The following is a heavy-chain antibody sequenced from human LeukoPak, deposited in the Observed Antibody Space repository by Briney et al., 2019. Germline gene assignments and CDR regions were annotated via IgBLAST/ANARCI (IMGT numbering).Heavy chain of an antibody. V-gene: IGHV2-5*01. CDR1: GFSLSTSGVG. Sequence: SGPTLVKPTQTLTLTCTFSGFSLSTSGVGVGWIRQPPGKALEWLARIYWNGDKRYSPSLKGRLTITKDTSKNQVVLTMTNMDPVDTATYYCARFITMVRGVIQRDFDYWGQGTLVTVSS. CDR2: IYWNGDK. J-gene: IGHJ4*02. CDR3: ARFITMVRGVIQRDFDY. D-gene: IGHD3-10*01.